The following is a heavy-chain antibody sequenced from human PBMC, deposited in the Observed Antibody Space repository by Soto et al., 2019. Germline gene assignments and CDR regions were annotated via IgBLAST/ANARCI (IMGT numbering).Heavy chain of an antibody. CDR3: ARDPSEGRVGNWFES. Sequence: EVQLVESGGGLVQPGRSQRLSCAASGFTFSRYGMNWVRQAPGKGLEWVSSISSSTSYVYYADSVKGRFSVSRDNAKKILYLEMYALRTEDTAVYYCARDPSEGRVGNWFESWGQGTLVTVSS. V-gene: IGHV3-21*01. J-gene: IGHJ5*01. CDR2: ISSSTSYV. CDR1: GFTFSRYG. D-gene: IGHD2-2*01.